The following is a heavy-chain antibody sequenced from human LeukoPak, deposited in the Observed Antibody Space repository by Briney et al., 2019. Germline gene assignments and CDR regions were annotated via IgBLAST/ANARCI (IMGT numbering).Heavy chain of an antibody. Sequence: GGSLRLSCAVSGFTFSNAWMSWVRQAPGKGLEWVGRIKSKTDGGTTDYAAPVKGRFTISRDDSKNTLYLQMNSLKAEDTAVYYCTTAPFGFTMVRGLIITDFWGQGTLVTVSS. CDR3: TTAPFGFTMVRGLIITDF. CDR1: GFTFSNAW. CDR2: IKSKTDGGTT. D-gene: IGHD3-10*01. J-gene: IGHJ4*02. V-gene: IGHV3-15*01.